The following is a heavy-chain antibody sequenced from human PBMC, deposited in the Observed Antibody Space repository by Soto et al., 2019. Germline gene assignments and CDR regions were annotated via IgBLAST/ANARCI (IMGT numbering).Heavy chain of an antibody. CDR1: GFNFRDYE. Sequence: GGSLRLSCEASGFNFRDYEMNWVRQAPGKGLEWLSYINDDGTSMQCAASVKGRFTISRDNAKNTLYLQMNSLRAEDTAVYYCARFGNYYDSSGYKYWGQGILVTVSS. V-gene: IGHV3-48*03. CDR3: ARFGNYYDSSGYKY. J-gene: IGHJ4*02. D-gene: IGHD3-22*01. CDR2: INDDGTSM.